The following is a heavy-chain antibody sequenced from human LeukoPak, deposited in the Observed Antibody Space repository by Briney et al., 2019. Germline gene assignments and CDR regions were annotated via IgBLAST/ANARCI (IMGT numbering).Heavy chain of an antibody. J-gene: IGHJ4*02. CDR2: ISSSSSTI. CDR1: GFTLSSNY. CDR3: AREGVTKGDY. D-gene: IGHD4-17*01. Sequence: GGSLRLSCVASGFTLSSNYMNWVRQAPGKGLEWVSYISSSSSTIYYADSVRGRFTISRDSAKNSLYLQMNSLRDEDTAVYYCAREGVTKGDYWGQGTLVTVSS. V-gene: IGHV3-48*02.